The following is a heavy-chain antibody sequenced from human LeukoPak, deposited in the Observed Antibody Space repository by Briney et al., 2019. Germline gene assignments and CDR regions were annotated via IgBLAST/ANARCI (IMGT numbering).Heavy chain of an antibody. Sequence: PGGSLRLSCAASGFTLSSYAMSWVRQAPGRGLEWVSYITDSGSKIYYTDSVKGRFTMSRDNAKKSLYLQMNSLRAEDTAVYYCARARFDTSGYYYRGFDIWGQGTMVTVSS. CDR1: GFTLSSYA. CDR3: ARARFDTSGYYYRGFDI. J-gene: IGHJ3*02. D-gene: IGHD3-22*01. V-gene: IGHV3-48*04. CDR2: ITDSGSKI.